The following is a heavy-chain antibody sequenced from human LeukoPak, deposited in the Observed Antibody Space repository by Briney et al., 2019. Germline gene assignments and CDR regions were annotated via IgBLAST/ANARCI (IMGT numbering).Heavy chain of an antibody. J-gene: IGHJ4*02. CDR1: GYTFTNYG. CDR3: ARLSGSYYIFDY. CDR2: ITTYNGYT. Sequence: ASVKVSCKASGYTFTNYGISWMRQAPGQGLEWMGSITTYNGYTNYAQKFQGRVTMTTDASTSTAYMELRSLRSDDAAVYYCARLSGSYYIFDYWGQGTLVTVSS. D-gene: IGHD1-26*01. V-gene: IGHV1-18*01.